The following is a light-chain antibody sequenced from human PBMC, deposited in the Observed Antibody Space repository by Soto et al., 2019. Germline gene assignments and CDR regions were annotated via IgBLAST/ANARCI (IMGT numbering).Light chain of an antibody. Sequence: QSALTQPASVSGSPGQSITISCTGSSSAVGTFRLVSWYQHHPGKVPKLIIYEGSKRPSGVSNRFSGSEPGNTASLTISGLQAEDEADYYCCSSAPGRTIVFGTRTKVTVL. CDR3: CSSAPGRTIV. J-gene: IGLJ1*01. CDR1: SSAVGTFRL. V-gene: IGLV2-23*01. CDR2: EGS.